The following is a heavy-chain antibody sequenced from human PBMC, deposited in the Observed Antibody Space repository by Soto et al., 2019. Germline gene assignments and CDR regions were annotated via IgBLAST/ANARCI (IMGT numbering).Heavy chain of an antibody. CDR3: AKDLIVPGPLAGMDA. CDR1: GFVFRNYG. Sequence: QVQLLESGGGVVQAGRSLRLSCVGSGFVFRNYGMHWVRQAPGRGLEWVAAISYQGTDQYYADSVKGRFVVSRDDSANRLSLQMNNLRVEDTAVYYCAKDLIVPGPLAGMDAWGQGTTVSVSS. J-gene: IGHJ6*02. CDR2: ISYQGTDQ. D-gene: IGHD1-26*01. V-gene: IGHV3-30*18.